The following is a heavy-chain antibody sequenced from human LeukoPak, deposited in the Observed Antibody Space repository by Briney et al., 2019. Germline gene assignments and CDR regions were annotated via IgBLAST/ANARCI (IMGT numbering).Heavy chain of an antibody. CDR3: ASRVSPYQRDAFDI. CDR2: ISAYNGNT. CDR1: GYTFTSYG. J-gene: IGHJ3*02. Sequence: GASVKVSCKASGYTFTSYGISWVRQAPGQGLEWMGWISAYNGNTNYAQKLQGRVTMTTDTSTSTAYMELRSLRSDDTAVYYCASRVSPYQRDAFDIWGQGTMVTVSS. V-gene: IGHV1-18*01. D-gene: IGHD2-2*01.